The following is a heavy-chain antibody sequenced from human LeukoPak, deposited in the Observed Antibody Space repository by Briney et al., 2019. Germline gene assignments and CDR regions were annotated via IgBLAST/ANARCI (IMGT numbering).Heavy chain of an antibody. CDR3: ARHLGPGTSDWFDP. D-gene: IGHD1-7*01. Sequence: SETLSLTCTVSGGSISSYYWSWIRQPPGKGLEWIGYIYTSGSTNYNPSLKSRVTISVDTSKNQFSLKLSSVTAADTAVYYCARHLGPGTSDWFDPWGQGTLVTVSS. CDR1: GGSISSYY. V-gene: IGHV4-4*09. J-gene: IGHJ5*02. CDR2: IYTSGST.